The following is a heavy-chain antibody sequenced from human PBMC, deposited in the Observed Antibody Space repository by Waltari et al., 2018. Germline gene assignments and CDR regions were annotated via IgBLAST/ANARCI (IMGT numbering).Heavy chain of an antibody. CDR1: GFTFTSYA. Sequence: EVEVLESGGGFVQTGGSLRLSCAASGFTFTSYAMSWVRQAPGKGLEWVSAISGTGGRAEYADSVKDRFTISRDNSKNTLYLQMNSLRAEDTAVYYCARDQGIAVALGGAFDIWGQGTMVTVSS. J-gene: IGHJ3*02. V-gene: IGHV3-23*01. CDR2: ISGTGGRA. D-gene: IGHD6-19*01. CDR3: ARDQGIAVALGGAFDI.